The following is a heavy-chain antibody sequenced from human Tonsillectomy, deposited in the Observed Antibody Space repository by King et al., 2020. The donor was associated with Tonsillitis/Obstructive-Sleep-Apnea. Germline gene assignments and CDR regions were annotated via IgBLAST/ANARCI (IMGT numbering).Heavy chain of an antibody. Sequence: VQLVESGGGLVKPGGSLRLSCAASGFTFSNAWMSWVRQAPGKGLEWVGRIKSKTNGETTDYAAPVKGRFTISRDDSKNTLYLQMNSLKTEDTAVYYCTTDRGSSGYWGQGTLVTVSS. CDR2: IKSKTNGETT. V-gene: IGHV3-15*01. J-gene: IGHJ4*02. CDR1: GFTFSNAW. CDR3: TTDRGSSGY. D-gene: IGHD1-26*01.